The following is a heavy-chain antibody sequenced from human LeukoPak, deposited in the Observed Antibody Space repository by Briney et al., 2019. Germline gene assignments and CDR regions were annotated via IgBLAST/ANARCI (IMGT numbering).Heavy chain of an antibody. CDR1: GGSISSYY. CDR3: ARARRIAARPGDSRFDP. D-gene: IGHD6-6*01. CDR2: IYTSGST. J-gene: IGHJ5*02. V-gene: IGHV4-4*07. Sequence: SETLSLTCTVSGGSISSYYWSWIRQPAGKGLEWIGRIYTSGSTNYNPSLKSRVTMSVDTSKNQFSLKLSSVTAADTAVYYCARARRIAARPGDSRFDPWGQGTLVTVSS.